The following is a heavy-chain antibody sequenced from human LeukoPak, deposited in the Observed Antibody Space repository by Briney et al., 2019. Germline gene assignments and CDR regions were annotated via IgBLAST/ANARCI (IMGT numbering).Heavy chain of an antibody. CDR3: ARDTAMVTDAFDI. Sequence: GGTLRLSCAASGFTFSSYGMSWVRQAPGKGLEWVSAISGSGGATYYADSVKGRFTISRDNAKHTMYLQMNSLTAEDTAVYYCARDTAMVTDAFDIWGQGTMVTVSS. CDR2: ISGSGGAT. V-gene: IGHV3-23*01. D-gene: IGHD5-18*01. CDR1: GFTFSSYG. J-gene: IGHJ3*02.